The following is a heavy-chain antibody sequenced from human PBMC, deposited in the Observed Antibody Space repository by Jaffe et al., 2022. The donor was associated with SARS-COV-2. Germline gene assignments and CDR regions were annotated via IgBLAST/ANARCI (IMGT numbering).Heavy chain of an antibody. J-gene: IGHJ3*02. D-gene: IGHD3-10*01. Sequence: QVQLVQSGAEVQKPGASVRVSCKTSGYAFTSYPMHWVRQAPGQRLEWMGWINAGNGNIKYSQKFQGRVTITRDTSARTVYMELSSLRSEDTAMYYCAFRAHQVAYGSDIHLDAFDMWGQGTMVTVSS. V-gene: IGHV1-3*01. CDR2: INAGNGNI. CDR1: GYAFTSYP. CDR3: AFRAHQVAYGSDIHLDAFDM.